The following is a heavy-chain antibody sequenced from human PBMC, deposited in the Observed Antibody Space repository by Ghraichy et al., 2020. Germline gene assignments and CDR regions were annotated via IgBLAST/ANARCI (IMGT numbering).Heavy chain of an antibody. CDR2: ITSSGRTI. CDR3: ARGATVVRFYYYDGMDV. J-gene: IGHJ6*02. Sequence: GGSLRLSCVGSGFTFNTYSLNWVRQSPGKGLEWVAYITSSGRTIFYADSVKGRFSISRDNAQNSLYLQMNSRRDEDTAVYYCARGATVVRFYYYDGMDVWGQGTTVTVSS. CDR1: GFTFNTYS. V-gene: IGHV3-48*02. D-gene: IGHD4-23*01.